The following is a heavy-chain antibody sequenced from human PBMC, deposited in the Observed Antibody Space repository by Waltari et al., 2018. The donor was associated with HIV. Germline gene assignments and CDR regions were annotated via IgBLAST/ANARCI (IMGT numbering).Heavy chain of an antibody. J-gene: IGHJ4*02. CDR3: ATPYGSGSSFRY. CDR2: INHSGST. V-gene: IGHV4-34*01. Sequence: QVQLQQWGAGLLKPSETLSLTCAVYGGSFSGYYWSWIRQPPGKGLEWIGEINHSGSTNYNPSRKSRVTISVDTSKNQFSLKLSSVTAADTAVYYCATPYGSGSSFRYWGQGTLVTVSS. D-gene: IGHD3-10*01. CDR1: GGSFSGYY.